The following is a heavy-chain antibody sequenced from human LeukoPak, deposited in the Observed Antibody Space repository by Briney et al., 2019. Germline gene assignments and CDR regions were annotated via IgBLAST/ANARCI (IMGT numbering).Heavy chain of an antibody. V-gene: IGHV4-59*01. J-gene: IGHJ3*02. Sequence: PSETLSLTCTVSGGPISSYYWSWIRQPPGKGLEWIGYIYYSGSTNYNPSLKSRVTISVDTSKNQFSLKLSSVTAADTAVYYCARDGWELLGEDAFDIWGQGTMVTVSS. CDR3: ARDGWELLGEDAFDI. CDR1: GGPISSYY. D-gene: IGHD1-26*01. CDR2: IYYSGST.